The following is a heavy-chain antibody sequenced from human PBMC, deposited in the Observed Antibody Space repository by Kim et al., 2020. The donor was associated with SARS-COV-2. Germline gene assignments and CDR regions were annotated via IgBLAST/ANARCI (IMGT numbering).Heavy chain of an antibody. CDR2: ISYDGSNK. Sequence: GGSLRLSCAASGFTFSSYGMHWVRQAPGKGLDWVAVISYDGSNKYYADSVKGRFTISRDNSKNTLYLQMNSLRAEDTAVYYCAKENNYYDSSGLFDYWGQGTLVTVSS. CDR3: AKENNYYDSSGLFDY. D-gene: IGHD3-22*01. J-gene: IGHJ4*02. CDR1: GFTFSSYG. V-gene: IGHV3-30*18.